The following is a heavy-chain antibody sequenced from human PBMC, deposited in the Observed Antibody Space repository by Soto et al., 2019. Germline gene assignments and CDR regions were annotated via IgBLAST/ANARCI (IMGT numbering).Heavy chain of an antibody. D-gene: IGHD3-22*01. CDR3: ANLDYDIADDAFDI. CDR2: ISSSSSYI. J-gene: IGHJ3*02. CDR1: GFTFSSYS. Sequence: GGSLRLSCAASGFTFSSYSMNWVRQAPGKGLEWVSSISSSSSYIYYADSVKGRFTISRDNAKNSLYLQMNSLRAEDTAVYYCANLDYDIADDAFDIWGQGTMVTVSS. V-gene: IGHV3-21*04.